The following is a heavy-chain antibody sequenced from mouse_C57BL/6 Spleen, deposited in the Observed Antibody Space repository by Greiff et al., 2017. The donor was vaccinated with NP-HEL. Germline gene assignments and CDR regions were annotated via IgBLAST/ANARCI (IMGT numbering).Heavy chain of an antibody. V-gene: IGHV1-63*01. Sequence: VKLQESGAELVRPGTSVKMSCKASGYTFTNYWIGWAKQRPGHGLEWIGDIYPGGGYTNYNEKFKGKATLTADKSSSTAYMQFSSLTSEDSAIYYCARGGYSNYPYFDYWGQGTTLTVSS. CDR3: ARGGYSNYPYFDY. D-gene: IGHD2-5*01. J-gene: IGHJ2*01. CDR2: IYPGGGYT. CDR1: GYTFTNYW.